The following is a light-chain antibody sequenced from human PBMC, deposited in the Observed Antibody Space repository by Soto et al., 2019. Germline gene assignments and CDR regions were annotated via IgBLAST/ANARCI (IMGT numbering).Light chain of an antibody. V-gene: IGLV2-8*01. J-gene: IGLJ3*02. CDR2: EVT. Sequence: QSALTQPPSASGSPGQSVTISCTGTSSDVGGYNYVSWYQQYTGRAPKLMIYEVTKRPSGVPDRFSGSKSGSTASLTVSGLQAEDEADYYCSSYAASNNFYFVFGGGTKLTV. CDR3: SSYAASNNFYFV. CDR1: SSDVGGYNY.